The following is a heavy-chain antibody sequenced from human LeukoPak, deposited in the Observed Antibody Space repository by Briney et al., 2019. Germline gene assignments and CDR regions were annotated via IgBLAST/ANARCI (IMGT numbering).Heavy chain of an antibody. CDR3: ASLPTGTYSETYWGSDWFDP. D-gene: IGHD1-26*01. V-gene: IGHV3-48*01. CDR1: GFTFSSYS. Sequence: GGSLRLSCAASGFTFSSYSMNRVRQAPGKGLEWVSYISSSGSIIYYADSVRGRFTISRDNAKNSLYLQMISLRAEDTAVYYCASLPTGTYSETYWGSDWFDPWGQGTLVTVSS. CDR2: ISSSGSII. J-gene: IGHJ5*02.